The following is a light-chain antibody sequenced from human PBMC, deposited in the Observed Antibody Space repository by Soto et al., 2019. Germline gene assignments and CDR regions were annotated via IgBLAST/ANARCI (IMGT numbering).Light chain of an antibody. CDR2: EVS. Sequence: QSALTQPASVSGSPGQSITMSCTGTSSDVGGHNYVSWYQQHPGKAPKLMIYEVSNRPSGVSNRFSGSKSGNTASLTISGVPAEDEADYYCSSYTSSSTLVVFGTGTKLTVL. J-gene: IGLJ1*01. CDR1: SSDVGGHNY. CDR3: SSYTSSSTLVV. V-gene: IGLV2-14*01.